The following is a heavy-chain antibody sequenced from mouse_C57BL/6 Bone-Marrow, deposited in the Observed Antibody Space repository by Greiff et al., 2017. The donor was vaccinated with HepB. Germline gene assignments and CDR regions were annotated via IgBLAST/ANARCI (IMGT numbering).Heavy chain of an antibody. V-gene: IGHV2-2*01. J-gene: IGHJ3*01. CDR1: GFSLTSYG. CDR3: ARNSPWFAY. Sequence: VMLVESGPGLVQPSQSLSITCTVSGFSLTSYGVHWVRQSPGKGLEWLGVIWSGGSTDYNAAFISRLSISKDNSKSQVFFKMNSLQADDTAIYYCARNSPWFAYWGQGTLVTVSA. CDR2: IWSGGST.